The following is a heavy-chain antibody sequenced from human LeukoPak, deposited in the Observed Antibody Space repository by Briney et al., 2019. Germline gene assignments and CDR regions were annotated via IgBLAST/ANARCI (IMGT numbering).Heavy chain of an antibody. Sequence: SSETLSLTCTVSGGSISRGSYYWSWIRQPAGKGLEWIGHIYISGRTNYNPSLKSRVTISLDTSKNQFSQKLSSVTAADTAVYYCARLPPAATSFDIWGQGTVVIVSS. CDR3: ARLPPAATSFDI. CDR1: GGSISRGSYY. J-gene: IGHJ3*02. V-gene: IGHV4-61*09. D-gene: IGHD2-2*01. CDR2: IYISGRT.